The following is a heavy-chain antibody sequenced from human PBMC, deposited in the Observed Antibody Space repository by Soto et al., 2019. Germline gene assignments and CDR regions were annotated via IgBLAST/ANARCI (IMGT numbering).Heavy chain of an antibody. CDR2: SYYSGST. J-gene: IGHJ6*02. D-gene: IGHD6-13*01. Sequence: QVQLQESGPGLVKPSETLSLTCTVSGGSISSYYWSWIRQPPGKGLEWIGYSYYSGSTKYNPSLKSRVTISVDTSKNQFSLKLSSVTAEDTAVYYCASSNMAAAGFYYYGMDVWGRGTTVTVSS. CDR3: ASSNMAAAGFYYYGMDV. CDR1: GGSISSYY. V-gene: IGHV4-59*01.